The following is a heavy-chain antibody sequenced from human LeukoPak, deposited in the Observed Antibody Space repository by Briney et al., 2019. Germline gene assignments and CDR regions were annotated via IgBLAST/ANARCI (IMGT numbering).Heavy chain of an antibody. Sequence: SETLSLTCTVSGGSISSYYWSWIRQPAGKGLEWIGRIYTSGSTNYNPSLKSRVTMSVDTSKNQFSLKLSSVTAADTAVYYCARGRTRGYYDSSGYYWYSDYWGQGTLVTVSS. CDR1: GGSISSYY. J-gene: IGHJ4*02. CDR2: IYTSGST. CDR3: ARGRTRGYYDSSGYYWYSDY. D-gene: IGHD3-22*01. V-gene: IGHV4-4*07.